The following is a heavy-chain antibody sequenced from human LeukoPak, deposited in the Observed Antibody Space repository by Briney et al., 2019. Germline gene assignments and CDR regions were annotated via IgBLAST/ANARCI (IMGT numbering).Heavy chain of an antibody. CDR2: IYYSGST. CDR3: ATRKDSGSYFLYYYMDV. CDR1: GGSISSYY. V-gene: IGHV4-59*01. D-gene: IGHD1-26*01. J-gene: IGHJ6*03. Sequence: PSETLSLTCTVSGGSISSYYWSWIRQPPGKGLEWIGYIYYSGSTNYNPSLKSRVTISVDTSKNQFSLKLSSVTAADTAVYYCATRKDSGSYFLYYYMDVWGKGTTVTVSS.